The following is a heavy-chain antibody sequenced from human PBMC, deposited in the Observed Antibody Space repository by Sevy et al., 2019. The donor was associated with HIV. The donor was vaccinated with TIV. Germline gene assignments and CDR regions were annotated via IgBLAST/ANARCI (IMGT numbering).Heavy chain of an antibody. V-gene: IGHV3-49*04. CDR2: LKSKADGGTV. CDR3: TRWKGLQSIFDY. CDR1: GFTFGNYA. D-gene: IGHD1-1*01. J-gene: IGHJ4*02. Sequence: GGSLSLSCTTSGFTFGNYAMNWVRQAPGKGLEWVAFLKSKADGGTVDHAASVKGRFTISRDDSKSIAYLQMNDLTTEDTGVYYCTRWKGLQSIFDYWGQGVLVTVSS.